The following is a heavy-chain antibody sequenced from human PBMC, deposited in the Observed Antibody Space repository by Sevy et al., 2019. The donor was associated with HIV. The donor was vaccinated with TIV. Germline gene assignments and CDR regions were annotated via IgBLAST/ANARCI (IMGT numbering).Heavy chain of an antibody. D-gene: IGHD3-22*01. CDR1: GFSVSNSY. V-gene: IGHV3-53*01. CDR2: IYSGDRT. J-gene: IGHJ3*02. Sequence: GGSLRLSCAASGFSVSNSYMSWVRQAPGKGLQWVSVIYSGDRTYYTDSVQGRFTISRDNSKNTLYLQMNSLRAEDTAVYYCARLSVYYYDSSGYYTTGHAFDIWGQGTMVTVSS. CDR3: ARLSVYYYDSSGYYTTGHAFDI.